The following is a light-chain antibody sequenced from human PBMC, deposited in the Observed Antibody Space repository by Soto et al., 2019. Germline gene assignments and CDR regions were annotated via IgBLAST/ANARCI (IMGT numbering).Light chain of an antibody. CDR1: QSAFSSATNRNY. Sequence: DFVMTQSPDSLAVSLGERATINCKSSQSAFSSATNRNYLAWYKHKPGQPPKLLIYWASTRASGVPDRFSGSGSGTDFTLTISILQAEDVATYYCQQYHTGPITFGQGTRLE. J-gene: IGKJ5*01. CDR2: WAS. V-gene: IGKV4-1*01. CDR3: QQYHTGPIT.